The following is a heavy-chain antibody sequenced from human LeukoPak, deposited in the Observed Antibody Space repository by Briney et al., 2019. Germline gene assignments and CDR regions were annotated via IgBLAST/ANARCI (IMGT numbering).Heavy chain of an antibody. CDR3: ARNFMLRGVMLDY. Sequence: SETLSLTCAVSGYSISSGYYWGWIRQPPGKGLEWIGSIYHSGSTYYNPSLKSRVTISVDTSKNQFSLKLSSVTAAGTAVYYFARNFMLRGVMLDYGGQGPLLPVPS. D-gene: IGHD3-10*01. V-gene: IGHV4-38-2*01. CDR1: GYSISSGYY. J-gene: IGHJ4*02. CDR2: IYHSGST.